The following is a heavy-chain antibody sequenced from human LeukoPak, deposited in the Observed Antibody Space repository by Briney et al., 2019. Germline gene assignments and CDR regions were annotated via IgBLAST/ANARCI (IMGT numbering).Heavy chain of an antibody. Sequence: GASVKVSCKASGYSFTDYYMHWVRQAPGQGLEWMGWISPRSGDTSYAQKFQGRVTMTRDTSISTAYMEVNSLRSDDTAVYYCARRETNTQWGLDYWGQGTLVTVSS. CDR1: GYSFTDYY. CDR2: ISPRSGDT. D-gene: IGHD1-26*01. V-gene: IGHV1-2*02. CDR3: ARRETNTQWGLDY. J-gene: IGHJ4*02.